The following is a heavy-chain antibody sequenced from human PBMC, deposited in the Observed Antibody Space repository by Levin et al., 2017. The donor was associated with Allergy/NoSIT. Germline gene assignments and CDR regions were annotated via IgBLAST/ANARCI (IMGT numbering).Heavy chain of an antibody. V-gene: IGHV4-59*01. D-gene: IGHD3-10*01. CDR3: ARGIMVQGNYYYYYMDV. CDR2: IYYSGST. CDR1: GGSISSYY. Sequence: SQTLSLTCTVSGGSISSYYWSWIRQPPGKGLEWIGYIYYSGSTNYNPSLMSRVTISVDTSKNQFSLKLSSVTAADTAVYYCARGIMVQGNYYYYYMDVWGKGTTVTVSS. J-gene: IGHJ6*03.